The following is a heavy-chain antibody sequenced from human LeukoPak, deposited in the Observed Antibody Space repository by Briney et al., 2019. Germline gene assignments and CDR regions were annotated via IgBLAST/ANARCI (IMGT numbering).Heavy chain of an antibody. Sequence: GASVKVSCKASGYTFTSYGISWVRQAPGQGLEWMGWISAYNGNTNYAQKLQGRVTMTTDTSTSTAYMELSSLRSEDTAVYYCARGSSYSSGFKISMGFDYWGQGTLVTVSS. D-gene: IGHD6-19*01. CDR2: ISAYNGNT. V-gene: IGHV1-18*01. CDR1: GYTFTSYG. J-gene: IGHJ4*02. CDR3: ARGSSYSSGFKISMGFDY.